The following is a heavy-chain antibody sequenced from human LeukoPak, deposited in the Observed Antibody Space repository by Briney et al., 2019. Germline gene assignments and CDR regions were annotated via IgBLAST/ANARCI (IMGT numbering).Heavy chain of an antibody. Sequence: SETLSLTCTVSGASINNYYWAWIRRPPGKELEWVGYIYYSGDTLYSPSLNSRVAISIATSRTQFSLRLTSVTAADTALYYCARSTIFNAFDLWGLGTMVTVSS. J-gene: IGHJ3*01. D-gene: IGHD5-24*01. CDR1: GASINNYY. CDR3: ARSTIFNAFDL. V-gene: IGHV4-59*01. CDR2: IYYSGDT.